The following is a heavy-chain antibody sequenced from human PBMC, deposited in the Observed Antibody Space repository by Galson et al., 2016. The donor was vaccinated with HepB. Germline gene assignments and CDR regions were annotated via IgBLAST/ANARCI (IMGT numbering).Heavy chain of an antibody. CDR3: QRNLIGGAVFDY. CDR2: INADDGTT. Sequence: SVKVSCKASGYSFTKYAMHWVRQAPGHRLEWMGWINADDGTTQYSQRFQDRVTITRDTSANTAYMELSRLRSEDTAVYYWQRNLIGGAVFDYWGQGTLIPVSS. D-gene: IGHD3-16*01. V-gene: IGHV1-3*01. J-gene: IGHJ4*02. CDR1: GYSFTKYA.